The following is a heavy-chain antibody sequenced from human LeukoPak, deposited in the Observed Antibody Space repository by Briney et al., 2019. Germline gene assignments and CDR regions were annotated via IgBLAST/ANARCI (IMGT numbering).Heavy chain of an antibody. CDR3: AKQLGYCSDGSCYFPY. Sequence: GGSLRLSCAASGFTFSSTSMSWVRQAPGKGLEWVAVTVGGGDGTYYADSVKGRSTISRDNSKNTLCLQMNSLRAEDTAVYYCAKQLGYCSDGSCYFPYWGQGTLVTVSS. J-gene: IGHJ4*02. CDR1: GFTFSSTS. V-gene: IGHV3-23*01. CDR2: TVGGGDGT. D-gene: IGHD2-15*01.